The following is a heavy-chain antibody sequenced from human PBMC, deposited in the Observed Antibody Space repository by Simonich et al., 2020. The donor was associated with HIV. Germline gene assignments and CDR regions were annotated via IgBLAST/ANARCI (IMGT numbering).Heavy chain of an antibody. CDR3: AAKADFYYDNSGLVR. D-gene: IGHD3-22*01. CDR1: GYTFTYSY. J-gene: IGHJ4*01. V-gene: IGHV1-69-2*01. Sequence: EVQLVQSGAEVKKPGATVKISCTVSGYTFTYSYIHWVQQAPGKGPEWMGLVQPEDGETIDAENFQDRVTITADKSTDTAYMELSSLISEETAIYYCAAKADFYYDNSGLVRWGHGTLVTVSS. CDR2: VQPEDGET.